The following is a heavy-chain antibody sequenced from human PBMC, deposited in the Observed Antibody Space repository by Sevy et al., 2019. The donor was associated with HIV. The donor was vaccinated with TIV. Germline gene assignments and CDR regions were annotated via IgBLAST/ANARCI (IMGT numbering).Heavy chain of an antibody. CDR1: GYTFTTYP. Sequence: ASVKVSCKASGYTFTTYPIGWVRQAPGQGLEWMGWISTYSGETRDAQIFQGRATMTTDTSTSTAYLELRSLRSDDTAVYYCARDSDGSGHYYADYFDYWGQGTLVTVSS. J-gene: IGHJ4*02. D-gene: IGHD3-22*01. CDR3: ARDSDGSGHYYADYFDY. CDR2: ISTYSGET. V-gene: IGHV1-18*01.